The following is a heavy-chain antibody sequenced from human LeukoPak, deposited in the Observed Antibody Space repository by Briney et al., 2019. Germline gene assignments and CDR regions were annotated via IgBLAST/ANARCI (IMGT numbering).Heavy chain of an antibody. J-gene: IGHJ6*03. D-gene: IGHD3-3*01. CDR1: GFTFSSYG. CDR3: AKDGFSEYYYYMDV. CDR2: IWYDGSNK. V-gene: IGHV3-33*06. Sequence: PGGSLRLSCAASGFTFSSYGMHWVRQAPGKGLEWVAVIWYDGSNKYYADSVKGRFTISRDNSKNTLYLQMNSLRAEDTAVYYCAKDGFSEYYYYMDVWGKGTTVTVSS.